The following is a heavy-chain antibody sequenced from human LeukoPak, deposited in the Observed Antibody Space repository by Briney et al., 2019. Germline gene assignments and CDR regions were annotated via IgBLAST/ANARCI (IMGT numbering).Heavy chain of an antibody. Sequence: GGSLRLSCAASGFTFSDYYVSWIRQAPGKGLEWVSYISSSGSTIYYADSVKGRFTISRDNAKNSLYLQMNSLRAEDTAVYYCARDPDTMVRSYYYGMDVWGQGTTVTVSS. CDR3: ARDPDTMVRSYYYGMDV. CDR1: GFTFSDYY. V-gene: IGHV3-11*01. D-gene: IGHD3-10*01. J-gene: IGHJ6*02. CDR2: ISSSGSTI.